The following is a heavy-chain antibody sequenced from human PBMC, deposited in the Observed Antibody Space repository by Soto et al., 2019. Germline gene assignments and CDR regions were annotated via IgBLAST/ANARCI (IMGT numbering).Heavy chain of an antibody. CDR2: ISSSGSTI. J-gene: IGHJ6*02. V-gene: IGHV3-11*01. CDR3: ARGPYCSSTSCHYYYYGMDV. Sequence: PGGSLRLSCAASGFTFSDYDMSWIRQAPGKGLEWVSYISSSGSTIYYADSVKGRFTISRDNAKNSLYLQMNTLRAEDTAVYYCARGPYCSSTSCHYYYYGMDVWGQGPTVPVSS. CDR1: GFTFSDYD. D-gene: IGHD2-2*01.